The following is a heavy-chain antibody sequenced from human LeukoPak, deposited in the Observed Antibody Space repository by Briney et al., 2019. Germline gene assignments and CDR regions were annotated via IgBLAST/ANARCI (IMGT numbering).Heavy chain of an antibody. CDR2: IKSKTYGGTT. J-gene: IGHJ4*02. D-gene: IGHD4-17*01. CDR3: TTEGTVTTPFDY. CDR1: GFTFSNAW. Sequence: GGSLRLSCAASGFTFSNAWMSWVRQAPGKGLEWVGRIKSKTYGGTTDYAAPVKGRFTISRDDSKNTLYLQMNSLKTEDTAVYYCTTEGTVTTPFDYWGQGTLVTVSS. V-gene: IGHV3-15*01.